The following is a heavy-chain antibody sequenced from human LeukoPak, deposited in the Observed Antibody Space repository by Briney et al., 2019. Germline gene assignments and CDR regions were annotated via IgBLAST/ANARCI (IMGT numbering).Heavy chain of an antibody. V-gene: IGHV1-3*01. Sequence: ASVKVSCKASGYTSTSYAMHWVRQAPGQRLEWMGWINAGNGNTKYSQKFQGRVTITRDTSASTAYMELSSLRSEDTAVYYCARAGTTVTDFDYWGQGTLVTVSS. CDR1: GYTSTSYA. J-gene: IGHJ4*02. D-gene: IGHD4-17*01. CDR3: ARAGTTVTDFDY. CDR2: INAGNGNT.